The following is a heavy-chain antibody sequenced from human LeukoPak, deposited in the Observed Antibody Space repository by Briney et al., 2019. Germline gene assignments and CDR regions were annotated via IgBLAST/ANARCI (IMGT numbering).Heavy chain of an antibody. J-gene: IGHJ3*02. Sequence: ASVKVSCKASGYTFTCYYMHWVRQAPGQGLEWMGWINPNSGGTNYAQKFQGRVTMTRDTSISTAYMELSRLRSDDTAVYYCARGGYSSGFDAFDIWGQGTMVTVSS. CDR1: GYTFTCYY. CDR3: ARGGYSSGFDAFDI. V-gene: IGHV1-2*02. D-gene: IGHD6-19*01. CDR2: INPNSGGT.